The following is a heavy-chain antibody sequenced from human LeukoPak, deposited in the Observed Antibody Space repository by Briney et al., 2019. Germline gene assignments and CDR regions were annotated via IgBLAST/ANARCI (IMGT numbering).Heavy chain of an antibody. CDR2: ISYDGSNK. CDR3: AKPLQYSSSWYDY. V-gene: IGHV3-30*18. J-gene: IGHJ4*02. D-gene: IGHD6-13*01. CDR1: GFTFSSYG. Sequence: GGSLRLSCAASGFTFSSYGMHWVRQAPGKGLEWVAVISYDGSNKYYADSVKGRFTISRDNSKNTLYLQMNSLRAEDTAVYYCAKPLQYSSSWYDYWGQGTLVTVSS.